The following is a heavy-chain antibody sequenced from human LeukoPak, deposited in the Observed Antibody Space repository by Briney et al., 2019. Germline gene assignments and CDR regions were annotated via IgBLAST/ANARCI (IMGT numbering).Heavy chain of an antibody. V-gene: IGHV4-4*07. CDR1: GGSISSYY. CDR2: IYTSGST. J-gene: IGHJ4*02. D-gene: IGHD6-19*01. CDR3: ARERPGIAVAGRGYYFDY. Sequence: SETLSLTCTVSGGSISSYYWSWIRQPAGKGLEWIGRIYTSGSTNYNPSLKSRVTVSVDTSKNQFSLKLSSVTAADTAVYYCARERPGIAVAGRGYYFDYWGQGTLVTVSS.